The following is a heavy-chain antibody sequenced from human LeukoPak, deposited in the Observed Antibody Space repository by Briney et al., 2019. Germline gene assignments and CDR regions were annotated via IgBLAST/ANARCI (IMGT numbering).Heavy chain of an antibody. CDR2: ISYDGSNK. CDR3: AKALPMVD. D-gene: IGHD3-10*01. J-gene: IGHJ4*02. V-gene: IGHV3-30*18. CDR1: GFTFSSYG. Sequence: PGRSLRLSCAASGFTFSSYGMHWVRQAPGKGLEWVAVISYDGSNKYYADSVKGRFTISRDNSKNTLYLQMNSLRAEDTAVYYCAKALPMVDWGQGTLVTVSS.